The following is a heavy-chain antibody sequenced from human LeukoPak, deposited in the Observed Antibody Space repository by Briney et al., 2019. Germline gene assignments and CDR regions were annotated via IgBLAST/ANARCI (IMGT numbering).Heavy chain of an antibody. Sequence: GRSLRLSCEGSGFTFSINAMHWVRQAPGKGLEWLAVISYDGTKQYFADSVKGRFTISRDNVKNSLYLEMNSLRVEDSAVYYCARDHYFDISGYLDYWGQGTPVTVSS. J-gene: IGHJ4*02. CDR1: GFTFSINA. D-gene: IGHD3-22*01. V-gene: IGHV3-30-3*01. CDR3: ARDHYFDISGYLDY. CDR2: ISYDGTKQ.